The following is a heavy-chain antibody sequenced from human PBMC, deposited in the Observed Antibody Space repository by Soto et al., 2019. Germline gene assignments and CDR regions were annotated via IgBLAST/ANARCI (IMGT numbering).Heavy chain of an antibody. D-gene: IGHD3-3*02. Sequence: SETLSLTCTVSGSSINSSGYYWGWIRQPPGKGLEWIGSMFYGVSTYYNPSLKSRVTVSVDTSKNQFSLNLRPVTAADTAVYYCARLPSRHLVDYWGQGTLVTVSS. CDR2: MFYGVST. CDR1: GSSINSSGYY. J-gene: IGHJ4*02. CDR3: ARLPSRHLVDY. V-gene: IGHV4-39*01.